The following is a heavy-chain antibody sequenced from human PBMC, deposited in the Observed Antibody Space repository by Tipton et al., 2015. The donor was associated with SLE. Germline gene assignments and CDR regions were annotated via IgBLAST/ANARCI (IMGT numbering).Heavy chain of an antibody. V-gene: IGHV4-4*08. J-gene: IGHJ4*02. CDR1: GDSISESY. Sequence: TLSLPCTVSGDSISESYLSWIRQPPGKRMEWIGYLYTGGGTNYNPSLKSRLTMSVDTSKNQFSLKLSSVTAADTAVYYCARGSLVRDYWGQGTLVTISS. D-gene: IGHD3-10*02. CDR3: ARGSLVRDY. CDR2: LYTGGGT.